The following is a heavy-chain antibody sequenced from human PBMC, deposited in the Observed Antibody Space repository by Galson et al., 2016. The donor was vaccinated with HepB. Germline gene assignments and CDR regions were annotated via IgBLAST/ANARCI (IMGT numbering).Heavy chain of an antibody. D-gene: IGHD4-11*01. CDR3: TSDYNIDAFRI. CDR1: GGSISSFY. CDR2: IYYSGST. V-gene: IGHV4-59*04. Sequence: SETLSLTCTVSGGSISSFYWSWIRQPPGKGLEWIGSIYYSGSTYYKPSLKSRVTVSVDTSKNHFSLRLTSVTAADTAVYYCTSDYNIDAFRIWGQGTMVTVSS. J-gene: IGHJ3*02.